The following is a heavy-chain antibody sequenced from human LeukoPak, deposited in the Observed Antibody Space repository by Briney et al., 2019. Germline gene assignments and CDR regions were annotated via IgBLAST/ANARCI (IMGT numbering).Heavy chain of an antibody. CDR1: GGSISSYY. V-gene: IGHV4-59*01. CDR2: IYDSGST. CDR3: ARGRGGYSSGWFRYFDL. Sequence: SETLSLTCTVSGGSISSYYWKWIRQPPGKGLEWIGYIYDSGSTNYNPSLKSRVTISVDTSRKQFSLKLTSVTAADTAVYYCARGRGGYSSGWFRYFDLWGRGALVTVSS. D-gene: IGHD6-19*01. J-gene: IGHJ2*01.